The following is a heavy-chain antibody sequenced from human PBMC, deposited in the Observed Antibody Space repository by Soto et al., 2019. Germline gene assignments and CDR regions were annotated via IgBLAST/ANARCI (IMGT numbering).Heavy chain of an antibody. Sequence: PGGSLRLSCAASGFTFSNAWMSWVRQAPGKGLEWVGRIKSKTDDGTTDYAAPVKGRFTISRDNAKDTLYLQMNDLRAEDSALYHCTRGPRATSAGTSAHWGQGTLVTVSS. J-gene: IGHJ4*02. D-gene: IGHD6-13*01. CDR2: IKSKTDDGTT. CDR3: TRGPRATSAGTSAH. CDR1: GFTFSNAW. V-gene: IGHV3-15*01.